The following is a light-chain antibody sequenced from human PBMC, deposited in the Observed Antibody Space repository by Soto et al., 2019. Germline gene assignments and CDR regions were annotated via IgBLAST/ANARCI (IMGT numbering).Light chain of an antibody. Sequence: DIQMTQSPSALSASVGDRVTITCRASQSVSNWLAWYRQKPGGAPKLLIYEGATLERGVPSRFSDSGSRTEFTLTTTGLQPDDFATFYGQQYDTYSRTFDQGTKVDVK. CDR3: QQYDTYSRT. J-gene: IGKJ1*01. CDR1: QSVSNW. CDR2: EGA. V-gene: IGKV1-5*03.